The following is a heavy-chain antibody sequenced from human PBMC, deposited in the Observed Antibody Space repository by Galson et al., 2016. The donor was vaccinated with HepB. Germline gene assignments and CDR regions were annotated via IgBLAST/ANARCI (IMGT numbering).Heavy chain of an antibody. J-gene: IGHJ6*03. CDR2: IYYSGST. CDR3: VRHPTYYDDSSGYGQYYYYYMDG. Sequence: TLSLTCTVSAGSTRSNNYYWGWIRQPPGKGLEWIGTIYYSGSTYYNPSLKSRVTISVDTSKNQFSLKLSSVTASDTAVYYCVRHPTYYDDSSGYGQYYYYYMDGWGQGTLVTVSS. V-gene: IGHV4-39*01. D-gene: IGHD3-22*01. CDR1: AGSTRSNNYY.